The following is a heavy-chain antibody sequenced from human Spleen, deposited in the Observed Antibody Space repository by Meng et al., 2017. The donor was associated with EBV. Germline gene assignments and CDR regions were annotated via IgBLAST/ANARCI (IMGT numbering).Heavy chain of an antibody. CDR3: ARGRYCNGGGCYFDY. J-gene: IGHJ4*02. CDR2: TFYSEST. Sequence: QVQLQESGPGLVKPSETLSLTCTVSRGSVSRFYWSFIRQPPGKGLEWIGYTFYSESTNYNPSLKSRVTISADTSKNQFSLKLTSVTAADTAVYYCARGRYCNGGGCYFDYWGQGTLVTVSS. CDR1: RGSVSRFY. V-gene: IGHV4-59*02. D-gene: IGHD2-15*01.